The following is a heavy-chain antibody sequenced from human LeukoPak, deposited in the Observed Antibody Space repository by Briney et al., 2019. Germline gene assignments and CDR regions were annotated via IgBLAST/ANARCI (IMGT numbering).Heavy chain of an antibody. J-gene: IGHJ4*02. V-gene: IGHV3-23*01. Sequence: GGSLRLSCAASGFTFSSYAMSWVGQAPGKGLEWVSAISGSGGSTYYADSVKGRFTISRDNSKNTLYLQMNSLRAEDTAVYYCATDLYYDSSSYFDYWGQGTLVTVSS. D-gene: IGHD3-22*01. CDR3: ATDLYYDSSSYFDY. CDR2: ISGSGGST. CDR1: GFTFSSYA.